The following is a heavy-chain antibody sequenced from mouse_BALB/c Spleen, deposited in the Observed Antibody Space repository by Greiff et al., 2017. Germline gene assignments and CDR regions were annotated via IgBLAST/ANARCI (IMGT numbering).Heavy chain of an antibody. Sequence: EVMLVESGGDLVKPGGSLKLSCAASGFTFSSYGMSWVRQTPDKRLEWVATISSGGSYTYYPDSVKGRFTISRDNAKNTLYLQMSSLKSEDTAMYYCARQRYGNYGYYAMDYWGQGTSVTVSS. CDR3: ARQRYGNYGYYAMDY. J-gene: IGHJ4*01. CDR2: ISSGGSYT. V-gene: IGHV5-6*01. CDR1: GFTFSSYG. D-gene: IGHD2-10*02.